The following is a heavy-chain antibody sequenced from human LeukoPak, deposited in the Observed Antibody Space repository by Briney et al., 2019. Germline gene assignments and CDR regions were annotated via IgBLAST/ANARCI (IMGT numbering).Heavy chain of an antibody. Sequence: GGSLRLSCAASRYTFIPYTMNWVRQAPGRGLEWVSYIRSSGSTIFYADSVKVRFTVSIDNAKNSLYLQMNSLRAEDTAVYYCERGSGNGGSIDYWGQGTLVTVSS. V-gene: IGHV3-48*01. D-gene: IGHD2-15*01. CDR3: ERGSGNGGSIDY. J-gene: IGHJ4*02. CDR1: RYTFIPYT. CDR2: IRSSGSTI.